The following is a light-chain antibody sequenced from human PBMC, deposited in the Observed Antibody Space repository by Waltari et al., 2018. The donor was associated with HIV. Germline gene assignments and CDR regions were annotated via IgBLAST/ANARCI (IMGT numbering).Light chain of an antibody. J-gene: IGKJ5*01. CDR1: QGIANW. V-gene: IGKV1D-12*01. CDR2: GAS. CDR3: QQTNSFPIT. Sequence: DIQMTQFPSSVSASVRDRVTLTGRATQGIANWVAWYQQKPGKAPKLLIHGASILQEGVPSRFSGSGSGTIFTLTIKTLQPEDFATYFCQQTNSFPITFGQGTRLDSK.